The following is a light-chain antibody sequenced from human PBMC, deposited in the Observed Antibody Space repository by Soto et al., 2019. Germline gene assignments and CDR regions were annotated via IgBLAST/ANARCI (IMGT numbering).Light chain of an antibody. V-gene: IGLV2-14*01. CDR1: SSDIGGSNY. J-gene: IGLJ2*01. CDR3: SSYTSSSTLVV. CDR2: EVT. Sequence: QSALTQPASVSGSPGQSITISCTGTSSDIGGSNYVSWYQQYPGKAPKLMIYEVTNRPSGVSNRFSGSKYGNTASLTISGLQAEDEADYYCSSYTSSSTLVVFGGGTKLTVL.